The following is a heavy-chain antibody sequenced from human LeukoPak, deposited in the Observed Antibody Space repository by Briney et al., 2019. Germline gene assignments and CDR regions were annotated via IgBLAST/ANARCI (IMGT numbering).Heavy chain of an antibody. CDR1: GFTFSSYS. J-gene: IGHJ4*02. D-gene: IGHD3-16*01. CDR3: AKINPDDYVWGSADY. V-gene: IGHV3-23*01. CDR2: ISSSGGST. Sequence: GGSLRLSCAASGFTFSSYSMNWVRQAPGKRLEWVSTISSSGGSTYYADSVKGRFTISRDNSKNTLYLQMNSLRAEDTAVYYCAKINPDDYVWGSADYWGQGTLVTVSS.